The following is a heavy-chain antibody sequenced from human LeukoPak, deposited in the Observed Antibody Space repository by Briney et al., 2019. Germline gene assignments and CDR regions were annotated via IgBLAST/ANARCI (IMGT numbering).Heavy chain of an antibody. V-gene: IGHV1-18*01. CDR3: PKGPRSYYDSTIAVDY. Sequence: GASVKLSCKASGYTFTSYGISWVRHAPGQGLEWMGWISAYNGNTNYAQKLQGRVTLTTDTSTSTAYMELRSLRSDDASLYSSPKGPRSYYDSTIAVDYWGQGTLVTVSS. J-gene: IGHJ4*02. CDR1: GYTFTSYG. CDR2: ISAYNGNT. D-gene: IGHD3-22*01.